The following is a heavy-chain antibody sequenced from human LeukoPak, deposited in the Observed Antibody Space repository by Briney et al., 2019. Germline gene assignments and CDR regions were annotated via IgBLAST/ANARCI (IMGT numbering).Heavy chain of an antibody. Sequence: PGGSLRLSCVVSGFIVSSNYMTWVRQAPGKGLEGVSVIYSGGSTYYADSVKGRFTISRDNAKNSLYRQMNSLRAEDTAVYYCAVWGLGVDGYNSHDAFDIWGQGTMVTVSS. V-gene: IGHV3-66*01. D-gene: IGHD5-24*01. CDR1: GFIVSSNY. CDR2: IYSGGST. CDR3: AVWGLGVDGYNSHDAFDI. J-gene: IGHJ3*02.